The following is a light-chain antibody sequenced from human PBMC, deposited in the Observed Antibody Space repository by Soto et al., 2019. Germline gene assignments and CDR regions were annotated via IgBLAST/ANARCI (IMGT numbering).Light chain of an antibody. CDR2: DAS. J-gene: IGKJ5*01. V-gene: IGKV3-11*01. Sequence: EIVLTQSPATLSLSPGERATLSCRASQSVSSYLAWYQQKPGQAPRLLIYDASNRATGIPARFSGSGSGTDFTLTISSRAPEDFAVYYCQQRSNWPPGFTFGQGTRLEIK. CDR3: QQRSNWPPGFT. CDR1: QSVSSY.